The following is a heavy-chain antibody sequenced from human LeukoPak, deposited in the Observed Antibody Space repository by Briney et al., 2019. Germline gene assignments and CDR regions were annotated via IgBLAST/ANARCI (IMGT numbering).Heavy chain of an antibody. CDR3: ATSRGILDNWFDP. CDR2: IYYSGST. Sequence: SETLSLTCTVSGGSISSYYWSWIRQPPGKGLEWIGYIYYSGSTNYNPSLKSRVTISVDTSKNQFSLKLSSVTAADTAVYYCATSRGILDNWFDPWGQGTLVTVSS. V-gene: IGHV4-59*08. D-gene: IGHD2-15*01. CDR1: GGSISSYY. J-gene: IGHJ5*02.